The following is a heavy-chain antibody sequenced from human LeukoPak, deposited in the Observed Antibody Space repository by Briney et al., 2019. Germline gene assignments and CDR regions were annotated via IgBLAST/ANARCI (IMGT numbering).Heavy chain of an antibody. CDR2: MWYDGSNK. CDR1: GFTFSSYG. Sequence: SGGSLRLSCAASGFTFSSYGMHWVRQAPGKGLEWVAVMWYDGSNKYYADSVKGRFTISRDNSKNTLYLQMNSLRAEDTAVYYCARSRSGSYLLGYWGQGTLVTVSS. D-gene: IGHD1-26*01. J-gene: IGHJ4*02. V-gene: IGHV3-33*01. CDR3: ARSRSGSYLLGY.